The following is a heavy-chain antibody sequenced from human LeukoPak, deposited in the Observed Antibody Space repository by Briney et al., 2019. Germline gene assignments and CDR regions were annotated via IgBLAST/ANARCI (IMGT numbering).Heavy chain of an antibody. CDR3: ATAQHYDFWSGYPSDAFDI. CDR2: MNPNSGNT. J-gene: IGHJ3*02. Sequence: ASVKVSCKASGYTFTSYDINWVRQATGQGLEWMGWMNPNSGNTGYAQKFQGRVTMTRNTSTSTVYMELSSLRSEDTAVYYCATAQHYDFWSGYPSDAFDIWGQGTMVTVSS. CDR1: GYTFTSYD. D-gene: IGHD3-3*01. V-gene: IGHV1-8*01.